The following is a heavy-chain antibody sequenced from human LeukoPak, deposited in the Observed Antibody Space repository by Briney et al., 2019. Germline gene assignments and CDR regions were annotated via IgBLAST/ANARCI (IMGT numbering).Heavy chain of an antibody. Sequence: GGSLRLSCAASGFTFPNYGMNWVRQAPGKGLEWVSTISGSGGSMYYADSVKGRFTISRDNSKNTLYLQMNSLRAEDTAVYYCAMPAAKFDYWGQGTLVTVSS. CDR2: ISGSGGSM. J-gene: IGHJ4*02. D-gene: IGHD2-2*01. V-gene: IGHV3-23*01. CDR1: GFTFPNYG. CDR3: AMPAAKFDY.